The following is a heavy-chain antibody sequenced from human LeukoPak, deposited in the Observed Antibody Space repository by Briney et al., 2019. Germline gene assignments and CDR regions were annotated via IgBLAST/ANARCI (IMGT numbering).Heavy chain of an antibody. CDR2: IYHSGST. CDR3: ARSRGFTTIFDY. V-gene: IGHV4-30-2*01. D-gene: IGHD3-22*01. Sequence: SETLSLTCAVSGGSISSGGYSWSWIRQPPGKDLEWIGYIYHSGSTYYNPSLKSRVTISVDRSKNQFSLKLSSVTAADTAVYYCARSRGFTTIFDYWGQGTLVTVSS. CDR1: GGSISSGGYS. J-gene: IGHJ4*02.